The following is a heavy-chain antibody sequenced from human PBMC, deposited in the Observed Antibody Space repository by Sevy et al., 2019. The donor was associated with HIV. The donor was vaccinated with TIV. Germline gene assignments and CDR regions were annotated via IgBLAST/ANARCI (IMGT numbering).Heavy chain of an antibody. D-gene: IGHD6-19*01. V-gene: IGHV3-72*01. CDR2: IRQKANSYTT. CDR1: EFSFSDHH. CDR3: ARLGQWLRAYDAFDI. J-gene: IGHJ3*02. Sequence: GGSLRLSCAASEFSFSDHHLDWVRQAPGKGLEWVGRIRQKANSYTTEYAASVKGRFTISRDDSKNSLYLQINSLKTEDTAVYYCARLGQWLRAYDAFDIWGQGTMVTVSS.